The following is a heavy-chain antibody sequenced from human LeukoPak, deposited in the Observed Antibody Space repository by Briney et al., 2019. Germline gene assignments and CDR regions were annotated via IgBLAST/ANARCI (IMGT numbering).Heavy chain of an antibody. D-gene: IGHD6-25*01. CDR1: GSAFNSYA. CDR3: VASDGGSSRYVWFFQN. J-gene: IGHJ1*01. Sequence: GGSLRLSCAASGSAFNSYAMHWVRQAPGKGLEGVAVISHDGNNKYYADSVKGRFTISRDNAKKSLFLQMNSLRPEDSALYDCVASDGGSSRYVWFFQNWGQGPLVTVSS. V-gene: IGHV3-30-3*01. CDR2: ISHDGNNK.